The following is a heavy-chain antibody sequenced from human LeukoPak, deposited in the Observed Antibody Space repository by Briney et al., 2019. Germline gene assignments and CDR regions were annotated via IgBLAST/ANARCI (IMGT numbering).Heavy chain of an antibody. CDR2: IYSGGST. CDR1: RFTVSSNY. CDR3: ARDIYDSSGYYSDY. Sequence: PGGSLRLSCAASRFTVSSNYMSWVRQAPGKGLEWVSVIYSGGSTYYADSVKGRFTISRDNSKNTLYLQMNSLRAEDTAVYYCARDIYDSSGYYSDYWGQGTLVTVSS. J-gene: IGHJ4*02. V-gene: IGHV3-53*01. D-gene: IGHD3-22*01.